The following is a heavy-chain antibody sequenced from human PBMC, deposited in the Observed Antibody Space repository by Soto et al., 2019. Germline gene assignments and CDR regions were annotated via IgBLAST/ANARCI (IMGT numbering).Heavy chain of an antibody. CDR2: ISGDGGST. D-gene: IGHD6-13*01. CDR3: AKDRGGSSSWYDFDY. V-gene: IGHV3-43*02. J-gene: IGHJ4*02. CDR1: GFTFDDYA. Sequence: GGSLRLSCAASGFTFDDYAMHWVRQAPGKGLEWVSLISGDGGSTYYADSVKGRFTISRDNSKNSLYLQMNSLRTEDTALYYCAKDRGGSSSWYDFDYWGQGTLVTVSS.